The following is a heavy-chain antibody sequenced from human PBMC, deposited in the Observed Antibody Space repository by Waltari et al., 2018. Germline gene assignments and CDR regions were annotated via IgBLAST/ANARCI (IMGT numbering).Heavy chain of an antibody. CDR1: GYTFTSYG. CDR2: ISAYNGNT. D-gene: IGHD2-2*01. CDR3: ARDGRYCSSTSCQTDAFDI. Sequence: QVQLVQSGAEVKKPGASVKVSCKASGYTFTSYGISWVRQAPGQGLEWMGWISAYNGNTNDAQKLQGRVTMTTDTSTSTVYMELRSLRSDDTAVYYCARDGRYCSSTSCQTDAFDIWGQGTMVTVSS. V-gene: IGHV1-18*01. J-gene: IGHJ3*02.